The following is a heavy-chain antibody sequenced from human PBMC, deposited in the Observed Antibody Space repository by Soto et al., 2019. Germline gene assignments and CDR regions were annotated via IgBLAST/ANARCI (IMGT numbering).Heavy chain of an antibody. CDR3: ARGGVSTHPFDF. D-gene: IGHD3-3*01. CDR2: IYLSDSDT. J-gene: IGHJ4*02. Sequence: GESLKISCKGSGYNFAGYWIAWVRQMPGKGLELMGIIYLSDSDTRYRPSFQGQVTISADKFIGSAYLQWSSLRDSDTAMYSCARGGVSTHPFDFWGQGTPVTVSS. V-gene: IGHV5-51*01. CDR1: GYNFAGYW.